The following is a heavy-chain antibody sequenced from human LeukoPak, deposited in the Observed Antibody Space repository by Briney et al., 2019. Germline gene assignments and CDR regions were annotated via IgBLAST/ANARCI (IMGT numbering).Heavy chain of an antibody. J-gene: IGHJ4*02. D-gene: IGHD4-17*01. CDR2: ICYSGST. V-gene: IGHV4-59*08. CDR3: ARGGNYGDDDGYFDY. CDR1: GRSIRSYY. Sequence: KPSDSLSLTCTLSGRSIRSYYGSWVRHPPGKGREWLGYICYSGSTNYHPSRRGPATISVETSKNQVSLKLSCVTAADTAVYYCARGGNYGDDDGYFDYWGQGTLVTVSS.